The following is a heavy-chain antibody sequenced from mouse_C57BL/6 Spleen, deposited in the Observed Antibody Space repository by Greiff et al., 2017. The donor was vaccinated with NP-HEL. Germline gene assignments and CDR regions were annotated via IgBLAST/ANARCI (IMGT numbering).Heavy chain of an antibody. CDR2: IDPETGGT. Sequence: VQLQQSGAELVRPGASVTLSCKASGYTFTDYEMHWVKQTPVHGLEWIGAIDPETGGTAYNQKFKGKAILTADKSSSTAYMELRSLTSEDSTVYYSTRDYGNYGDYAMDYWGQGTSVTVSS. CDR3: TRDYGNYGDYAMDY. J-gene: IGHJ4*01. V-gene: IGHV1-15*01. CDR1: GYTFTDYE. D-gene: IGHD2-1*01.